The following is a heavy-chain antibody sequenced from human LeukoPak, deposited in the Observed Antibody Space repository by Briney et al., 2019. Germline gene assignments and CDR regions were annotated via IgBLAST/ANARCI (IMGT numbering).Heavy chain of an antibody. Sequence: GESLKISCKGSGYSFTSYWIGWVRQMPGKGLEWMGIIYPGDSDTGYSPSFQGQVTISADKSISTAYLQWSSLKASDTAMYYCASTYSSGHHYFDYWGQGTLVTVSS. CDR1: GYSFTSYW. J-gene: IGHJ4*02. V-gene: IGHV5-51*01. CDR3: ASTYSSGHHYFDY. CDR2: IYPGDSDT. D-gene: IGHD3-22*01.